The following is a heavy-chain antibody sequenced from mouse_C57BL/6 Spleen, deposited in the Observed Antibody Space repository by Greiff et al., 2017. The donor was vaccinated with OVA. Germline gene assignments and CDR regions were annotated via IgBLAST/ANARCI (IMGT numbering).Heavy chain of an antibody. CDR2: INPSSGYT. V-gene: IGHV1-7*01. CDR3: ARWTTVVSTNY. Sequence: QVQLQQSGAELAKPGASVKLSCKASGYTFTSYWMHWVKQRPGQGLEWIGYINPSSGYTKYNQKFKDKATLTADKSSSTAYMQRSILTYEDSAVYDSARWTTVVSTNYWGQGTTLTVSS. D-gene: IGHD1-1*01. J-gene: IGHJ2*01. CDR1: GYTFTSYW.